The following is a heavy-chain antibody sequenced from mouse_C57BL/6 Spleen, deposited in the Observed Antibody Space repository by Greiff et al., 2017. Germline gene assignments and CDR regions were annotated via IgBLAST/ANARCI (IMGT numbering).Heavy chain of an antibody. J-gene: IGHJ2*01. V-gene: IGHV1-80*01. D-gene: IGHD3-2*02. CDR3: ARGSSGSGYFDY. Sequence: VQLQQSGAELVKPGASVKISCKASGYAFSSYWMNWVKQRPGKGLEWIGQIYPGDGETNYNGKFKGKATLTADKSSSTAYMQLSSLTSEDSAVYFCARGSSGSGYFDYWGQGTTLTVSS. CDR2: IYPGDGET. CDR1: GYAFSSYW.